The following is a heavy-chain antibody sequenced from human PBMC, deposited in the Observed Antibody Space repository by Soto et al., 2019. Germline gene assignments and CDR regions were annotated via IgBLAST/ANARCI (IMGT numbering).Heavy chain of an antibody. J-gene: IGHJ4*02. Sequence: ASVKVSCKASGYTFTSYFTHWVRQAPGQGLEWMGIINPSGGAPTYALKFQGRVTMTSDTSTSTVYMQLSSLRSEDTAVYYCTREFPLATHDYWGQGTLVTVSS. CDR1: GYTFTSYF. V-gene: IGHV1-46*01. CDR3: TREFPLATHDY. CDR2: INPSGGAP.